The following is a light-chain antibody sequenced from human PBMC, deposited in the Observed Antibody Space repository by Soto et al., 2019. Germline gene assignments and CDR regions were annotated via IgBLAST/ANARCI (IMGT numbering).Light chain of an antibody. V-gene: IGLV1-40*01. CDR2: GNS. CDR3: ASWDDSPNGLYV. J-gene: IGLJ1*01. CDR1: SSNIGAGDD. Sequence: QAVLTQPPSVSGAPGQRVTISCTGSSSNIGAGDDVHWYQQLPGTAPKLLIYGNSNRPSGVPDRFSGTKSGTFASLAISGLQSEDGGDYYCASWDDSPNGLYVFGTGTKVTVL.